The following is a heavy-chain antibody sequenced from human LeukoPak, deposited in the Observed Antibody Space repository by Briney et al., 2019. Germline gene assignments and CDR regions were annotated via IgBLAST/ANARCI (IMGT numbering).Heavy chain of an antibody. D-gene: IGHD3-3*01. CDR1: GFTFRSYA. V-gene: IGHV3-30-3*01. Sequence: GGSLRLSCAASGFTFRSYAIHWVRQAPGKGLEWVAFISWDGTIKYYADSVKGRFSISRDNSKNTLSLQMNSLRGEDTAVYYCARDGQITIFGVVIPFDYWGQGTLVTVSS. J-gene: IGHJ4*02. CDR2: ISWDGTIK. CDR3: ARDGQITIFGVVIPFDY.